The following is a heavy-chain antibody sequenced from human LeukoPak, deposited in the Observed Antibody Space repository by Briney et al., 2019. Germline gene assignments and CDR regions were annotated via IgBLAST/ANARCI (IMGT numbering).Heavy chain of an antibody. J-gene: IGHJ4*02. D-gene: IGHD3-22*01. Sequence: GGSLRLSCAASGFTFSSCGMHWVRQAPGKGLEWMAFIRYDGSNKYYADSVKGRFTISRDNSKNTLYLQMNSLRAEDTAVYYCANGREYYYDSSGLPFDYWGQGTLVTVSS. CDR2: IRYDGSNK. CDR3: ANGREYYYDSSGLPFDY. V-gene: IGHV3-30*02. CDR1: GFTFSSCG.